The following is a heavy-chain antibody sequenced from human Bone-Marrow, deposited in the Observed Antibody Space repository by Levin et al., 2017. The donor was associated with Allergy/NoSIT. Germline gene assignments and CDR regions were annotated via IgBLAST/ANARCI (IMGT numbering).Heavy chain of an antibody. CDR3: ARSLSPSLRYFDWFHYGMDV. D-gene: IGHD3-9*01. V-gene: IGHV4-4*07. Sequence: SETLSLTCTVSGGSISSYYWSWIRQPAGKGLEWIGRIYTSGSTNYNPSLKSRVTMSVDTSKNQFSLKLSSVTAADTAVYYCARSLSPSLRYFDWFHYGMDVWGQGTTVTVSS. CDR2: IYTSGST. J-gene: IGHJ6*02. CDR1: GGSISSYY.